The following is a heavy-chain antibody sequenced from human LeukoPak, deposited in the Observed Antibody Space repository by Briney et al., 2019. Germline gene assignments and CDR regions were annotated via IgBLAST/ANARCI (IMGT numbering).Heavy chain of an antibody. CDR2: ISGSGGST. CDR3: AKGDDYYGSGSNDY. Sequence: GGSLRLSCAASGFTFSSYAMSWVRQAPGKGLEWVLAISGSGGSTYYADSVKGRFTISRDNSKNTLYLQMNSLRAEDTAVYYCAKGDDYYGSGSNDYWGQGTLVTVSS. D-gene: IGHD3-10*01. V-gene: IGHV3-23*01. CDR1: GFTFSSYA. J-gene: IGHJ4*02.